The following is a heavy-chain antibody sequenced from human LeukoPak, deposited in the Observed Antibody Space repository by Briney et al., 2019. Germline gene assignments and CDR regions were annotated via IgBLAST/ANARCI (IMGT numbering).Heavy chain of an antibody. Sequence: SETLSLTCTVSGGSIRSYYWSWIRQPPGKGLEWIGYMHHSGSTKHNPYLKSRVTISVGPSKSQFSLKLSSVTAADTAVYYCARHAAVEGSSGWSPLWWFDPWGQGTLVTVSS. CDR3: ARHAAVEGSSGWSPLWWFDP. CDR1: GGSIRSYY. V-gene: IGHV4-59*08. D-gene: IGHD6-19*01. J-gene: IGHJ5*02. CDR2: MHHSGST.